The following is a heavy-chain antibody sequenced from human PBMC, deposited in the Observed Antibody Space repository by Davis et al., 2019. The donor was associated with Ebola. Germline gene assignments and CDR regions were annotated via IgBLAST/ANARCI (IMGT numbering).Heavy chain of an antibody. CDR3: AKASWGPAARPLLDS. V-gene: IGHV3-23*01. CDR2: VSGSGTTT. Sequence: GESLKISCAASGFTFRTYAMNWVRQAPGKGLEWVSAVSGSGTTTNYADSVKGRFTISRDNSNNPLYLQMHSLRVEDTARYYCAKASWGPAARPLLDSWGQGIMVTVSS. D-gene: IGHD2-2*02. J-gene: IGHJ4*02. CDR1: GFTFRTYA.